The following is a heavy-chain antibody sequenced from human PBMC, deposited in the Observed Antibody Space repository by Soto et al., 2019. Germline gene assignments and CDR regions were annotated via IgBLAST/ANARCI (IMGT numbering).Heavy chain of an antibody. CDR3: ARGHFKRVARGAYDY. V-gene: IGHV1-8*01. J-gene: IGHJ4*02. CDR1: GYTFTSYD. D-gene: IGHD3-10*01. Sequence: QVQLVQSGAEVKKPGASVKVSCKASGYTFTSYDINWVRQATGQGLEWMGWMNPNSGNTGYAQKFQGRVTMSRNTSISTAYMKQSSLRSEGTAVYYCARGHFKRVARGAYDYWGQGTLVTVSS. CDR2: MNPNSGNT.